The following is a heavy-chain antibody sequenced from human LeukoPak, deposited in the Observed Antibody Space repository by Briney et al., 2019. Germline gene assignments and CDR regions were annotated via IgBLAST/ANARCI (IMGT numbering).Heavy chain of an antibody. CDR3: ARDSHIVVVPAAIRFDP. V-gene: IGHV3-21*01. CDR2: ISSSSSYI. Sequence: GGSLRLSCAASGFTLSSYSMNWVRQAPGKGLEWVSSISSSSSYIYYADSVKGRFTISRDNAKNSLYLQMNSLRAEDTAVYYCARDSHIVVVPAAIRFDPWGQGTLVTVSS. D-gene: IGHD2-2*01. CDR1: GFTLSSYS. J-gene: IGHJ5*02.